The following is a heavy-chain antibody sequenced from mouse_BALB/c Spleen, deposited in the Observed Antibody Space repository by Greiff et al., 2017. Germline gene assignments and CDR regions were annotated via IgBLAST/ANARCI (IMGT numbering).Heavy chain of an antibody. CDR2: ISNGGGST. D-gene: IGHD1-1*01. J-gene: IGHJ4*01. CDR1: GFTFSSYT. CDR3: ASAPSYYYGSSPYAMDY. Sequence: EVKLVESGGGLVKPGGSLKLSCAASGFTFSSYTMSWVRQTPEKRLEWVAYISNGGGSTYYPDTVKGRFTISRDNAKNTLYLQMSSLKSEDTAMYYCASAPSYYYGSSPYAMDYWGQGTSVTVSS. V-gene: IGHV5-12-2*01.